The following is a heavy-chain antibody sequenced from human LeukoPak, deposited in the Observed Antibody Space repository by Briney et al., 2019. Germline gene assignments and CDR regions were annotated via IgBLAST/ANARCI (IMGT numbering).Heavy chain of an antibody. CDR2: IYSGGST. D-gene: IGHD3-22*01. CDR3: ARASSGYYHDY. CDR1: GFTVSSNY. Sequence: GGSLRLSCAASGFTVSSNYMSWVRQAPGKGLEWVSVIYSGGSTYYADSVKGRFTISRDNSKNTLYLQMNSLRAEDTAVYYCARASSGYYHDYWGQGTLVTVSS. J-gene: IGHJ4*02. V-gene: IGHV3-53*01.